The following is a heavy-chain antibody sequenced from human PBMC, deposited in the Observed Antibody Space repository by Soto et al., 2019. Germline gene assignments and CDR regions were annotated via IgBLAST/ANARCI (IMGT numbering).Heavy chain of an antibody. CDR2: IWYDGSNK. CDR3: ARGGDDFWSGYFLFAYFDY. V-gene: IGHV3-33*01. J-gene: IGHJ4*02. Sequence: GGSLRLSCAASGFTFSSYGMHWVRQAPGKGLEWVAVIWYDGSNKYYADSVKGRFTISRDNSKNTLYLQMNSLIAEDTAVYYCARGGDDFWSGYFLFAYFDYWGQGTLVTVSS. D-gene: IGHD3-3*01. CDR1: GFTFSSYG.